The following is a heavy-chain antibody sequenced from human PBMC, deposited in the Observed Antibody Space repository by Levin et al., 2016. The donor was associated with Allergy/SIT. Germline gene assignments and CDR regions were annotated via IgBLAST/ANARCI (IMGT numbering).Heavy chain of an antibody. D-gene: IGHD3-10*01. V-gene: IGHV3-11*05. CDR1: GFTFNEYN. Sequence: GESLKISCVVSGFTFNEYNMSWIRQAPGKGLEWVSFISSSGSYTNYTDSVKGRFTISRDNAKNSLYLHIKSLRVEDAAVYHCARDRGRTSRGYYYGMDVWGQGTTVTVSS. CDR2: ISSSGSYT. CDR3: ARDRGRTSRGYYYGMDV. J-gene: IGHJ6*02.